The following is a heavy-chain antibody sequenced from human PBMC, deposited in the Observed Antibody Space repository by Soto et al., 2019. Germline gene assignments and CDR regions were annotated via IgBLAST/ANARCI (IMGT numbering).Heavy chain of an antibody. CDR3: ARAAGSGGSVDWFDP. J-gene: IGHJ5*02. CDR2: IIPIFGTA. Sequence: GASVKVSCKASGGTFSSYAISWVRQAPGQGLEWMGGIIPIFGTANYAQKFQGRVTITADKSTSTAYMELSSLRSEDTAVYYCARAAGSGGSVDWFDPWGQGTLVTVSS. V-gene: IGHV1-69*06. D-gene: IGHD2-15*01. CDR1: GGTFSSYA.